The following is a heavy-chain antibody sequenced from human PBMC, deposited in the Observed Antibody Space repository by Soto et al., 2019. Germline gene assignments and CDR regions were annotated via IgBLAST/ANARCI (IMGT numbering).Heavy chain of an antibody. CDR1: GYTFSSYG. D-gene: IGHD6-25*01. V-gene: IGHV1-18*01. CDR2: ISTKTGNT. CDR3: ARDIGAGDS. Sequence: ASVKVSCKASGYTFSSYGMNWVRQAPGQGLEWMGWISTKTGNTNYAQKLQGRVTMTTDTSTSTAYIELSSLRSEDTAVYYCARDIGAGDSWGQGTLVTVSS. J-gene: IGHJ4*02.